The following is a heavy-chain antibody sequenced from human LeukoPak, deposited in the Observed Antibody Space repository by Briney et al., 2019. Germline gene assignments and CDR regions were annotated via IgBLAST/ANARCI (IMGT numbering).Heavy chain of an antibody. Sequence: SETLSLTCTVSGDSIISSSYYWGRIPQPPGKGLDWIGSIYYSGTTYYNPSMKRRVTISVETSKIHFTLRLTSETAADTAVYYCARVAAAPERRLDYYDNTDILGKGDTVTASS. J-gene: IGHJ6*03. D-gene: IGHD6-13*01. CDR3: ARVAAAPERRLDYYDNTDI. CDR2: IYYSGTT. V-gene: IGHV4-39*01. CDR1: GDSIISSSYY.